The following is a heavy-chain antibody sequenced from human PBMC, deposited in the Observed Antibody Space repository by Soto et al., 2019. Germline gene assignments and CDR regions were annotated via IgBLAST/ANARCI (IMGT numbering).Heavy chain of an antibody. CDR1: GFTFSSYA. CDR2: ISGSGGST. V-gene: IGHV3-23*01. D-gene: IGHD5-18*01. CDR3: ANAPRGYSYGSAKYYFDY. J-gene: IGHJ4*02. Sequence: VQLLESGGGLVQPGGSLRLSCAASGFTFSSYAMSWVRQAPGKGLEWVSAISGSGGSTYYADSVKGRFTISRDNSKNTLYLQMNSRRAEDTAVYYCANAPRGYSYGSAKYYFDYWGQGTLVTVSS.